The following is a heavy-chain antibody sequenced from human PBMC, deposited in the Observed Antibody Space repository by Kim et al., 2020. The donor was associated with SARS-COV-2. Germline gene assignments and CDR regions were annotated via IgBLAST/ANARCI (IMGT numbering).Heavy chain of an antibody. CDR2: IYYSGST. CDR3: ARDIAAAGYYYGMDV. J-gene: IGHJ6*02. Sequence: ETLSLTCTVSGGSISYYYWSWIRQPPGKGLEWIGYIYYSGSTNYNPSLKSRVTISVDTSKNQFSLKLTSVTAADTAVYYCARDIAAAGYYYGMDVWGQGTTVTVSS. CDR1: GGSISYYY. V-gene: IGHV4-59*13. D-gene: IGHD6-13*01.